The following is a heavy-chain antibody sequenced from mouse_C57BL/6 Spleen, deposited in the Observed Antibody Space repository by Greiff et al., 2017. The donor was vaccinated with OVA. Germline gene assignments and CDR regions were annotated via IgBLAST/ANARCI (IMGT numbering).Heavy chain of an antibody. V-gene: IGHV2-9-1*01. D-gene: IGHD1-1*01. CDR1: GFSLTSYA. CDR3: ARYYGSSYEGYFDV. J-gene: IGHJ1*03. CDR2: IWTGGGT. Sequence: QVQLQQSGPGLVAPSQSLSITCTVSGFSLTSYAISWVRQPPGKGLEWLGVIWTGGGTNYNSALKSRLSISKDNSKSQVFLKMNSLQTDDTARYYCARYYGSSYEGYFDVWGTGTTVTVSS.